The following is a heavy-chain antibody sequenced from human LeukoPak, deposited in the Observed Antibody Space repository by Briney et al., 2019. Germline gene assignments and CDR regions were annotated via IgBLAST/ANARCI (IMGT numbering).Heavy chain of an antibody. J-gene: IGHJ4*02. CDR1: GFTFSSYS. Sequence: KPGGSLRLSCAASGFTFSSYSMNWVRQAPGKGLEWVPSISSSSYIYYTDSVMGRFTISRDNAKNSLYLQMNSLRAEDTAVYYCARDITVAGTVDYWGQGTLVTVSS. CDR2: ISSSSYI. D-gene: IGHD6-19*01. V-gene: IGHV3-21*01. CDR3: ARDITVAGTVDY.